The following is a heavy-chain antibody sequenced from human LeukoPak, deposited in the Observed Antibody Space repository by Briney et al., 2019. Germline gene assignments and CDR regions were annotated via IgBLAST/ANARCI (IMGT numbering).Heavy chain of an antibody. CDR2: INPNSGGT. Sequence: ASVKVSCKASGYTFTGYYMHWVRQAPGQGLEWMGWINPNSGGTNYAQKFQGRVTMTRDTSISTAYMELSRLRSDDTAVYYCARDKRTTFLGYFDYWGRGTLVTVSS. CDR3: ARDKRTTFLGYFDY. V-gene: IGHV1-2*02. J-gene: IGHJ4*02. D-gene: IGHD2/OR15-2a*01. CDR1: GYTFTGYY.